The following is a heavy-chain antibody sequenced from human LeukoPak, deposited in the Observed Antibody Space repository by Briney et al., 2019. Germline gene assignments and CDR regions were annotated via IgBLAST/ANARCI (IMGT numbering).Heavy chain of an antibody. D-gene: IGHD4-23*01. CDR2: IYYSGST. CDR3: ARDDYGGNSFDY. J-gene: IGHJ4*02. CDR1: GGSISSGGYY. V-gene: IGHV4-31*03. Sequence: SETLFLTCTVSGGSISSGGYYWSWIRQHPGKGLEWIGYIYYSGSTYYNPSLKSRVTISVDTSKNQFSLKLSSVTAADTAVYYCARDDYGGNSFDYWGQGTLVTVSS.